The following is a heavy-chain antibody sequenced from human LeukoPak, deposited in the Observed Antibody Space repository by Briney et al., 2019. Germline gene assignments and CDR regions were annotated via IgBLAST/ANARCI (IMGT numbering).Heavy chain of an antibody. J-gene: IGHJ6*02. Sequence: SVKVSCKASGGTFSSYAISWVRQAPGQGLERMGRIIPILGIANYAQKFQGRVTITADKSTSTAYMELSSLRSEDTAVYYCARDRGDCSGGSCYPYYYGMDVWGQGTTVTVSS. CDR3: ARDRGDCSGGSCYPYYYGMDV. V-gene: IGHV1-69*04. CDR1: GGTFSSYA. CDR2: IIPILGIA. D-gene: IGHD2-15*01.